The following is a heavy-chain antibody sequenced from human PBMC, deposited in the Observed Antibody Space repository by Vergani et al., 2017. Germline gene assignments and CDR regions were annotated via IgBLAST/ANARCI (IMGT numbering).Heavy chain of an antibody. J-gene: IGHJ4*02. CDR3: ARPGVLGGGVDY. V-gene: IGHV3-30*03. CDR1: GFSFGSYG. D-gene: IGHD1-26*01. Sequence: QVQLVESGGNVVQSGTSLRLSCAASGFSFGSYGMHLVRQSPGKGLEWVAVISNDGGNKYYADSVKGRFTIYRDNAENSLFLQMNSLRAEDTAGYYCARPGVLGGGVDYWGQGTLVTVSS. CDR2: ISNDGGNK.